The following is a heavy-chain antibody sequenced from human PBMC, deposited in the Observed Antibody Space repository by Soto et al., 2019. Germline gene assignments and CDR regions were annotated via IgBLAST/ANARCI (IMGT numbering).Heavy chain of an antibody. J-gene: IGHJ5*02. V-gene: IGHV4-39*01. Sequence: PSETLSLTCTVSGDSIITSSYYWGWVRQPPGKGLEWIATFSYSGKVYSKPSLKSRVAISVDSLKNQFSLNLKSVTDADTAVYYCARHVPYWTTSHGSYLEMRFYPSGRATPVTLSS. CDR1: GDSIITSSYY. CDR3: ARHVPYWTTSHGSYLEMRFYP. CDR2: FSYSGKV. D-gene: IGHD2-8*01.